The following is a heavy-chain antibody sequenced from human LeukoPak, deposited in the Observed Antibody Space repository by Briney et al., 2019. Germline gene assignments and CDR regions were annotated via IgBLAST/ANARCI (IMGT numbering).Heavy chain of an antibody. V-gene: IGHV4-38-2*02. CDR2: IYYSGST. J-gene: IGHJ4*02. Sequence: SETLSLTCTVSGYSISSGYYWGWIRQPPGKGLEWIGYIYYSGSTYYNPSLKSRVTISVDASKNQFSLKLSSVTAADTAVYYCARDLITIFGVGPLDYWGQGTLVTVSS. CDR1: GYSISSGYY. D-gene: IGHD3-3*01. CDR3: ARDLITIFGVGPLDY.